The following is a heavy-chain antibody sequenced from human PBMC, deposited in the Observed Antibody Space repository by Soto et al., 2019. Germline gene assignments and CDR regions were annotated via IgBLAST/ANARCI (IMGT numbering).Heavy chain of an antibody. V-gene: IGHV3-74*01. CDR1: GFTFSSFW. Sequence: EVQLVESGGGLVQPGGSLRLSCAVSGFTFSSFWMHWVRQAPGEGLVWVSRINTDGSSTSYADSVKGQFTNSRDNAKNTLYLQMNSLRVEDTAMYYCAKRGVDTFGLSYWGQGTLVTVSS. J-gene: IGHJ4*02. CDR3: AKRGVDTFGLSY. D-gene: IGHD3-10*01. CDR2: INTDGSST.